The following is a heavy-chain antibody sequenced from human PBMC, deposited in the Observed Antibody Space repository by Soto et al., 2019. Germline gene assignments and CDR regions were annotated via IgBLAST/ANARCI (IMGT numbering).Heavy chain of an antibody. CDR2: IWSDGSNK. J-gene: IGHJ4*02. CDR1: GFTFSSYG. D-gene: IGHD5-12*01. V-gene: IGHV3-33*01. Sequence: QVQLVESGGGVVQPGRSLRLSCAASGFTFSSYGMHWVRQAPGKGLEWVAVIWSDGSNKYYADSVKGRFTISRDNSKNTLYLQMNSLRAEDTAVYYCARDRRDGYNFLLDYWGQGTLVTVSS. CDR3: ARDRRDGYNFLLDY.